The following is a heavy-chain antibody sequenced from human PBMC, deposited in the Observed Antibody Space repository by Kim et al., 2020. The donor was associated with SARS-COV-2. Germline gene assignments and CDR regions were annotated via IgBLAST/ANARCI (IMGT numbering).Heavy chain of an antibody. V-gene: IGHV4-39*01. J-gene: IGHJ4*02. Sequence: YDPALKSRVTISVDTSKNQFSLKLSSVTAADTAVYYCARRRGVVVTHFDYWGQGTLVTVSS. D-gene: IGHD3-22*01. CDR3: ARRRGVVVTHFDY.